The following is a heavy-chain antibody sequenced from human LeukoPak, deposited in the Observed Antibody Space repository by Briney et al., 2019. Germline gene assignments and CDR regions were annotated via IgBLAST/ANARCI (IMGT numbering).Heavy chain of an antibody. CDR3: ASGRARYGMDV. CDR2: MKSNRVNT. J-gene: IGHJ6*02. V-gene: IGHV1-8*01. Sequence: RASVRVSFKTSAYTFTNYDINWVRQAPGQGGEGMGHMKSNRVNTAYAQTFQRSLPLTRNTSISIAYMDLSSLRSDDTAVYYCASGRARYGMDVWGQGTAVTVSS. CDR1: AYTFTNYD.